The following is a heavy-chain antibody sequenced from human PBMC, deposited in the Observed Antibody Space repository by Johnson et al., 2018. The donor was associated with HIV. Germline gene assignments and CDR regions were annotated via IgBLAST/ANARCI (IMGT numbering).Heavy chain of an antibody. CDR2: ISSIGGST. Sequence: EVQLVESGGGLVKPGGSLRLSCAASGFTFSSFAMSCVRQAPGKGLECVSGISSIGGSTYYADSVKGRFTISRDNSKNTLYLQMNSLRAEDTAVYYCAKSSRVSTTFDAFDIWGQGTMVTVSS. J-gene: IGHJ3*02. CDR1: GFTFSSFA. CDR3: AKSSRVSTTFDAFDI. V-gene: IGHV3-23*04. D-gene: IGHD1-26*01.